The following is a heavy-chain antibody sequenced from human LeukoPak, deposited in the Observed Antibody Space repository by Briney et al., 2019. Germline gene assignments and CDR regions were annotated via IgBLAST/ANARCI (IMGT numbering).Heavy chain of an antibody. CDR1: GGSISSYY. CDR3: ARDRGLGAAAGTIDY. Sequence: PSETLSLTCTVSGGSISSYYWSWLRQPPGKGLEWIGYIYYSGSTNYKSSLKSRVTISVDTSKNQFSLKLSSVTAADTAVYYCARDRGLGAAAGTIDYWGQGTLVTVSS. CDR2: IYYSGST. D-gene: IGHD6-13*01. J-gene: IGHJ4*02. V-gene: IGHV4-59*12.